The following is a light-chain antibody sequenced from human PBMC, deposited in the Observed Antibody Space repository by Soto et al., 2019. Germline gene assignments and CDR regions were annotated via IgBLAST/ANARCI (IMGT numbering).Light chain of an antibody. CDR1: ISDVGSHNL. CDR3: SLYSSNGSLI. CDR2: EVN. V-gene: IGLV2-23*02. Sequence: QSVLTQPASVSGSPGQSITISCTGTISDVGSHNLVSWYQQHPDKAPKLIIYEVNERPSGVSSRFSGSKSGNTASLTVSGLQAEDETDYFCSLYSSNGSLIFGPGTKVTVL. J-gene: IGLJ1*01.